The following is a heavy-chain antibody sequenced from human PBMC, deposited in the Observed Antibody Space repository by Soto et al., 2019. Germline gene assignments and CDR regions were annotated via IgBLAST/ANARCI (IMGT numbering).Heavy chain of an antibody. Sequence: QVQLVQSGAEEKKPGASVKVSCKASGYTFTGYAMHWVRQAPGQRLEWMGWINAGNGNTKYSKKFQGRVTITRDTSASTAYMELSSPISEYTAVYYCVRAVAVAADFDYWGQGTLVTVSS. J-gene: IGHJ4*02. D-gene: IGHD6-19*01. V-gene: IGHV1-3*05. CDR3: VRAVAVAADFDY. CDR2: INAGNGNT. CDR1: GYTFTGYA.